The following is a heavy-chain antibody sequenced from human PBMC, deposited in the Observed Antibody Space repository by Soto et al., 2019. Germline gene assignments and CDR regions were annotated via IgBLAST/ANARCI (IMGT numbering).Heavy chain of an antibody. J-gene: IGHJ4*02. CDR1: GFTFSSYA. CDR3: ATAPHPYTRSCYYFDF. Sequence: EVQLLESGGGLVQPGGSLRLSCAASGFTFSSYAMSWVRQAPGKGLEWVSGISGSGGSTYFADSVKGRFTISRDNSKHTLYLQMARLRAEDTAVYYCATAPHPYTRSCYYFDFWGQGPIVSVSS. CDR2: ISGSGGST. V-gene: IGHV3-23*01. D-gene: IGHD6-13*01.